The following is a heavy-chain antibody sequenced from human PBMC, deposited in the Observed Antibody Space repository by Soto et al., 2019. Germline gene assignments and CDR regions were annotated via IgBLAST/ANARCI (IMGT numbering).Heavy chain of an antibody. CDR1: GFSLSTSGVG. J-gene: IGHJ4*02. CDR2: IYWDDDK. D-gene: IGHD2-15*01. CDR3: AHRPSYCSGGSCYLGFDY. V-gene: IGHV2-5*02. Sequence: QITLKESGPTLVKPTQTLTLTCTFSGFSLSTSGVGVGWIRQPPGKALEWLALIYWDDDKRYSPSLKSRLTLTKDTSKNQVVLTMTNMDPVDTATYYCAHRPSYCSGGSCYLGFDYWGQGTLVTVSS.